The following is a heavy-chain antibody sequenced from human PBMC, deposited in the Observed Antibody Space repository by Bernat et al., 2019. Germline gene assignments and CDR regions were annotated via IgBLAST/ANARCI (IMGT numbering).Heavy chain of an antibody. CDR2: IISSGSTI. CDR3: ASPRAVAGHY. D-gene: IGHD6-19*01. Sequence: EVQLVESGGGLVQPGGSLRLSCAASGFTFSSYEMNWVRQAPGKGLEWVSYIISSGSTIYYADSVKGRFTISRDNAKNSLYLQMNSLRAEDTAVYYCASPRAVAGHYWGQGTLVTVSS. J-gene: IGHJ4*02. CDR1: GFTFSSYE. V-gene: IGHV3-48*03.